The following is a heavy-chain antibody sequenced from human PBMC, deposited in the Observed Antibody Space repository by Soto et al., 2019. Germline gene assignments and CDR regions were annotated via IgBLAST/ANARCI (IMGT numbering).Heavy chain of an antibody. J-gene: IGHJ3*02. V-gene: IGHV4-39*01. CDR3: VRHTDRGDTVGSPAFDI. CDR2: ISYSGTT. Sequence: QLQLQESGPGLVKPSETLPLTCILSGGSISSSGYYWGWIRQPPGSRLEWIGTISYSGTTFYNPSLKSRLTISVDGSNNHFSLRLSSVTAADTAVYFCVRHTDRGDTVGSPAFDIWGQGTLVTVSS. CDR1: GGSISSSGYY. D-gene: IGHD5-12*01.